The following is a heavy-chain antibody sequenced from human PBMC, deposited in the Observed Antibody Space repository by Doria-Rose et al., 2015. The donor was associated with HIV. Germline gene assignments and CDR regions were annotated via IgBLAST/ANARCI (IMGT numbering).Heavy chain of an antibody. CDR3: ARMGSYRELDY. D-gene: IGHD3-3*01. Sequence: VQLQESVPGLVKPSETLSLTCSVSGASVSSRGYYWNWIRQVPGKGLESLGYTYYTGTSDYSPSLKSRLNMAVDTSKNQFSLKLSFVTVADTAVYYCARMGSYRELDYWGQGALVIVSA. V-gene: IGHV4-31*03. J-gene: IGHJ4*02. CDR2: TYYTGTS. CDR1: GASVSSRGYY.